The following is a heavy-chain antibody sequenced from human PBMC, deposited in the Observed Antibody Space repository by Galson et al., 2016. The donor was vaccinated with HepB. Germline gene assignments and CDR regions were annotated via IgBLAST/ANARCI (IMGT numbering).Heavy chain of an antibody. Sequence: SVTVSCKASGYTFTRYYIHWVRQAPGQGLEWMGVINPSGGSTKDAQKFQGRVTMTRDTFTSTVYMELSSLRSEYTAVYLCARGGYYDSSGSLRYWGQGIMVTVSS. CDR1: GYTFTRYY. CDR2: INPSGGST. D-gene: IGHD3-22*01. CDR3: ARGGYYDSSGSLRY. J-gene: IGHJ4*02. V-gene: IGHV1-46*01.